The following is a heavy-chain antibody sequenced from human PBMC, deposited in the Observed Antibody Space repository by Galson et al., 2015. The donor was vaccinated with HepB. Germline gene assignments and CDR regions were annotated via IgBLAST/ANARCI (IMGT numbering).Heavy chain of an antibody. CDR3: ARVTAVGAVEY. Sequence: SLRLSCAAFGFTVSGSYMAWVRQAPGKGLEWASNIYTGDITYYADSVKGRFATSRDNSNNMLYLQMNSLRADDGAMYYCARVTAVGAVEYWGQGTLVTVSS. CDR1: GFTVSGSY. J-gene: IGHJ4*02. D-gene: IGHD6-25*01. V-gene: IGHV3-66*01. CDR2: IYTGDIT.